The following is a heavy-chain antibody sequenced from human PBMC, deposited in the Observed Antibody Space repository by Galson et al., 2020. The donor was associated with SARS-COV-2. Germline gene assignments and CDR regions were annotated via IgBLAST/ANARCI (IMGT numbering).Heavy chain of an antibody. V-gene: IGHV1-69*06. D-gene: IGHD2-8*01. Sequence: SAKVSCKASAGTFSSYAISWVRQAPGQGLEWMGGIIPIFGTAKYAQKFQGRVTITADKSTSTAYMELSSLRSEDTAVYYCASYLYCTNGVCYQTPRAPFDYWGQGTLVTVSS. J-gene: IGHJ4*02. CDR1: AGTFSSYA. CDR2: IIPIFGTA. CDR3: ASYLYCTNGVCYQTPRAPFDY.